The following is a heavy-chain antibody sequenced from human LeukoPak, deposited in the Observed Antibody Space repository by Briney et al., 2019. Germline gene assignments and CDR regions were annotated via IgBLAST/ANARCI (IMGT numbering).Heavy chain of an antibody. CDR2: ISAYNGNT. Sequence: VASVKVSCKASGYTFTSYGISWVRQAPGQGLEWMGWISAYNGNTNYAQKLQGRVTMTTDTSTSTAYMELRSLRSDDTAVYYCARDRGLGYCSGGSCYSLGYWGQGTLVTVSS. CDR1: GYTFTSYG. V-gene: IGHV1-18*01. D-gene: IGHD2-15*01. J-gene: IGHJ4*02. CDR3: ARDRGLGYCSGGSCYSLGY.